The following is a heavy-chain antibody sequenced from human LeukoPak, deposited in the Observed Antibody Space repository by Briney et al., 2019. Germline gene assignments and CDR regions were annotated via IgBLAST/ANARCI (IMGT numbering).Heavy chain of an antibody. J-gene: IGHJ4*02. Sequence: SVKVSCKASGGTFSSYAISWVRQAPGQGLEWMGGISPIFGTANYAQKFQGRVTITTDESTSTAYMELSSLRSEDTAVYYCARFSSSAAARRRYYFDYWGQGTLVTVSS. CDR2: ISPIFGTA. V-gene: IGHV1-69*05. CDR1: GGTFSSYA. D-gene: IGHD6-25*01. CDR3: ARFSSSAAARRRYYFDY.